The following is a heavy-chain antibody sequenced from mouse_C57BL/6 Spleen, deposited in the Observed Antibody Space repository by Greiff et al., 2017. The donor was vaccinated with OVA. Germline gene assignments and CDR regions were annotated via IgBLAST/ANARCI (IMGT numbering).Heavy chain of an antibody. J-gene: IGHJ2*01. V-gene: IGHV3-6*01. CDR1: GYSITSGYY. Sequence: EVKLLESGPGLVKPSQSLSLTCSVTGYSITSGYYWNWIRQFPGNKLEWMGYISYDGSNNYNPSLKNRISITRDTSKNQFFLKLNSVTTEDTATYYCAIDGYYDYFDYWGQGTTLTVSS. D-gene: IGHD2-3*01. CDR3: AIDGYYDYFDY. CDR2: ISYDGSN.